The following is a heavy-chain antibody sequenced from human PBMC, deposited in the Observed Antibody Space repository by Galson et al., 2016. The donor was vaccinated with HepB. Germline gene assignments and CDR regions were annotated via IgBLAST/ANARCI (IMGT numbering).Heavy chain of an antibody. J-gene: IGHJ6*02. CDR3: ARGHIVATVDYYYYGLDV. CDR1: GYTFTTYA. V-gene: IGHV1-3*01. D-gene: IGHD5-12*01. CDR2: INAANGDT. Sequence: SVKVSCKASGYTFTTYAMYWVRQAPGQRLEWMGWINAANGDTKYSQKLQGRGTITWDTSANTAYMELSSLRSEDTAVYYCARGHIVATVDYYYYGLDVWGQGTTLTVSS.